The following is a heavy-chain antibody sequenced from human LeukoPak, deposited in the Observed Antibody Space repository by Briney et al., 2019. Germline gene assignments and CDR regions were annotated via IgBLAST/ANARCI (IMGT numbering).Heavy chain of an antibody. V-gene: IGHV3-23*01. D-gene: IGHD2-2*02. CDR2: ISDSGGNT. CDR3: AKCASASCYSPTDY. J-gene: IGHJ4*02. Sequence: GGSLRLSCAASGFTFSSYAMSWVRQAPGKGLDWVSVISDSGGNTYYADSVKGRFTISRDNSKNTLYLQMNSLRAEDTAIYYCAKCASASCYSPTDYWGQGTLVTVSS. CDR1: GFTFSSYA.